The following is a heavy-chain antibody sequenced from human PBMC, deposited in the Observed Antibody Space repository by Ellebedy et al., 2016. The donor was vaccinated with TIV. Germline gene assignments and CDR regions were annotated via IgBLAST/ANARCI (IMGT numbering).Heavy chain of an antibody. CDR3: ARGLYDFWSEANYGMDV. CDR2: IYYSGST. D-gene: IGHD3-3*01. J-gene: IGHJ6*04. V-gene: IGHV4-39*07. Sequence: MPSETLSLTCTVSGGSIRSSSYYWVWLLHPPGQGLEWIGSIYYSGSTYYNPSLKSRVTISVDTSKNQFSLKLSSVTAADTAVYYCARGLYDFWSEANYGMDVWGKGTTVTVSS. CDR1: GGSIRSSSYY.